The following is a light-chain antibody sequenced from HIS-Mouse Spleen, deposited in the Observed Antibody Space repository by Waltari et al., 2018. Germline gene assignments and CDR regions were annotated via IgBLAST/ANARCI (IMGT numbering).Light chain of an antibody. J-gene: IGLJ1*01. Sequence: QSALTQPASVSGSPGQSITISCPGTSSDVGGYNYVSWYQQHPGKAPKRMIYEVSNRPSGVSNRFSGSKSGNTASLTISGLQAEDEADYYCRSYTSSSTPYVFGTGTKVTVL. CDR3: RSYTSSSTPYV. CDR2: EVS. V-gene: IGLV2-14*01. CDR1: SSDVGGYNY.